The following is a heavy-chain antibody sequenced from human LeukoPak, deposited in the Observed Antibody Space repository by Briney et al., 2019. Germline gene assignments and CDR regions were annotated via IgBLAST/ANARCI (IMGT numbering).Heavy chain of an antibody. CDR3: ARRGSYSSSRFQH. J-gene: IGHJ1*01. Sequence: SETLSLTCAVYGGSFGGYYWSWIRQPPGKGLEWIGEINHSGSTNYNPSLKSRVTISVDTPKNQFSLKLSSVTAADTAVYYCARRGSYSSSRFQHWGQGTLVTVSS. D-gene: IGHD6-6*01. CDR2: INHSGST. CDR1: GGSFGGYY. V-gene: IGHV4-34*01.